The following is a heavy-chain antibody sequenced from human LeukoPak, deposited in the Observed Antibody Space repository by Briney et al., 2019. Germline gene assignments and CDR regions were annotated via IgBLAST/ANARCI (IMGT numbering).Heavy chain of an antibody. CDR1: GFTFSSYE. J-gene: IGHJ4*02. D-gene: IGHD5-18*01. V-gene: IGHV3-48*03. CDR3: ARSWAMVSYFDY. Sequence: PGGSLRLSCAASGFTFSSYEMNWVRQAPGKGLEWVSYISSSGSTIYYADSVKGRFTISRDNAKNSLYLQMNSLRAEDTAVYYCARSWAMVSYFDYWGQGTLVTVSS. CDR2: ISSSGSTI.